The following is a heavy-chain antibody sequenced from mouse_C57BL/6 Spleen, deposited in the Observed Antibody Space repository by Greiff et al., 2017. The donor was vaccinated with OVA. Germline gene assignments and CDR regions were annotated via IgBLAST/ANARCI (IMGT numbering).Heavy chain of an antibody. CDR3: ARSSITTEGAFAY. Sequence: QVQLQQPGTELVKPGASVKLSCKASGYTFTRYWMHWVKQRPGQGLEWLGNINPSNGGTNSNEKFKSKATLTVDKSSSTAYMQLSSLTSEDSAVYYCARSSITTEGAFAYWGQGTLVTVSA. CDR1: GYTFTRYW. V-gene: IGHV1-53*01. CDR2: INPSNGGT. D-gene: IGHD1-1*01. J-gene: IGHJ3*01.